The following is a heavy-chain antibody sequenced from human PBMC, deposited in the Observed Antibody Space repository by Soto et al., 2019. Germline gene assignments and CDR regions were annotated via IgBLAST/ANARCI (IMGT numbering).Heavy chain of an antibody. CDR3: AREPDCSGGSCYSIDWFDP. Sequence: QVPLVQSEAEVKNPGASVKASCTAPSYTFTSYGISCVRQAPGQGLEWMGWISAYNGNTNNAQKLQGRDTMTTDTPTSTAHMELRSLSSDDTAVYYCAREPDCSGGSCYSIDWFDPWGQGTLVTVSS. CDR2: ISAYNGNT. J-gene: IGHJ5*02. V-gene: IGHV1-18*01. CDR1: SYTFTSYG. D-gene: IGHD2-15*01.